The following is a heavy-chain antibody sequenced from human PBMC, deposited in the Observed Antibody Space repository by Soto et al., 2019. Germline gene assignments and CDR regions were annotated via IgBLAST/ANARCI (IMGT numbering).Heavy chain of an antibody. CDR1: GFTFSLYR. V-gene: IGHV3-48*02. D-gene: IGHD3-10*01. Sequence: EVHLVESGGGLVQPGGSLRLSCAASGFTFSLYRMSWVRQAPGKGLEWVSYISRSSTGIRYADSVKGRFTISRDDVTNSMHLQMNSLRDGDTAVYYCARAVTWGLDVWGQGTTVSISS. CDR3: ARAVTWGLDV. J-gene: IGHJ6*01. CDR2: ISRSSTGI.